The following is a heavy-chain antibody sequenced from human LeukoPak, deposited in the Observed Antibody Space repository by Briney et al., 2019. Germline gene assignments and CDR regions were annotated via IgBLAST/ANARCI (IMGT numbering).Heavy chain of an antibody. V-gene: IGHV3-7*03. CDR3: ARDTHRREDHFDY. CDR1: GFTFSNYW. Sequence: GGSLRLSCAASGFTFSNYWMSWVRQAPGKGLEWVANIKQDGSEKYYVDSVKGRFTVSRDNAKNSLFLQMNSLRADDTAVYFCARDTHRREDHFDYWGQGTLVTVSS. CDR2: IKQDGSEK. J-gene: IGHJ4*02.